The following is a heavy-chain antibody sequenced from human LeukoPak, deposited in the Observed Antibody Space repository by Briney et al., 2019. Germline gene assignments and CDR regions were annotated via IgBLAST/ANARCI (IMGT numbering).Heavy chain of an antibody. D-gene: IGHD3-22*01. J-gene: IGHJ3*02. Sequence: SETLSLTCTVSGGSISSYYWSWIRQPPGKGLEWIGYIYYSGSTNYNSSLKSRVTILVDMSKNQFSLKLSSVTAADTAVYYCASGTYYYDSSGYFRGSHAFDIWGQGTMVTVSS. V-gene: IGHV4-59*01. CDR3: ASGTYYYDSSGYFRGSHAFDI. CDR2: IYYSGST. CDR1: GGSISSYY.